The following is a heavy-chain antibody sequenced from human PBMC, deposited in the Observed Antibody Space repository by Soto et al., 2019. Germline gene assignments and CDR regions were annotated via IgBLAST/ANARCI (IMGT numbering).Heavy chain of an antibody. CDR1: GGSIFTYS. CDR3: ATIVGANDY. V-gene: IGHV4-4*07. Sequence: PSETLPLTCTVSGGSIFTYSWTCIRQTAGKGLGWIGHFYSSGSANYNPSLKSRVSMSVATSKNQFSLKLNSVTAADTAVYYCATIVGANDYWGQGALVTVS. CDR2: FYSSGSA. D-gene: IGHD1-26*01. J-gene: IGHJ4*02.